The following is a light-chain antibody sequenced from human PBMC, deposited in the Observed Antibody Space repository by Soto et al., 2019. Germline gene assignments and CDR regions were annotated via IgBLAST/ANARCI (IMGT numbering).Light chain of an antibody. CDR3: QQYGSSPRT. Sequence: IVLTQSPGTLSLSPGERATLSCRASQSIRSNYVAWYQQKPGQGPRLLIYGASSRATGLPDRFSGSGSGTDFTLIISRLEPEDFAMYYCQQYGSSPRTFGQGTKVDIK. CDR1: QSIRSNY. CDR2: GAS. J-gene: IGKJ1*01. V-gene: IGKV3-20*01.